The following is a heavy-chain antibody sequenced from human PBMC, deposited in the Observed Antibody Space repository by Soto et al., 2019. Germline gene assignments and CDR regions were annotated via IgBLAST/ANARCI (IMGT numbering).Heavy chain of an antibody. D-gene: IGHD5-12*01. CDR2: IYHSGST. J-gene: IGHJ4*02. Sequence: QVQLQESGPGLVKPSGTLSLTCAVSGGSISSSNWWSWVRQPPGKGLEWIGEIYHSGSTNYNPSLKRRVTISVDKAKNQFSLKLSSVTAADTAVYYCARSSGYDLAFDYWGQGTLVTVSS. V-gene: IGHV4-4*02. CDR3: ARSSGYDLAFDY. CDR1: GGSISSSNW.